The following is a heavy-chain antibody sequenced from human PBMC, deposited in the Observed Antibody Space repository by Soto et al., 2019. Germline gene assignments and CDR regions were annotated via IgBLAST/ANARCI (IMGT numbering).Heavy chain of an antibody. V-gene: IGHV1-69*02. J-gene: IGHJ6*02. D-gene: IGHD2-2*02. CDR3: ASGEYCSSTSCYREEHAHYYYYGMDV. CDR1: GGTFSSYT. CDR2: IIPILGIA. Sequence: ASVKVSCKASGGTFSSYTISWVRQAPGQGLEWMGRIIPILGIANYAQKFQGRVTITADKSTSTAYMELSSLRSEDTAVYYCASGEYCSSTSCYREEHAHYYYYGMDVWGQGTTVTVSS.